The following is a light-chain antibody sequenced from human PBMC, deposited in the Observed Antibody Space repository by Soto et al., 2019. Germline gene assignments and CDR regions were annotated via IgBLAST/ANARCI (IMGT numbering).Light chain of an antibody. Sequence: QSVLTQPASVSGSLGQSITTPCTGTSSDVGAYNYVSSYQQQPGKAPKLMISEVSNRPSGVSNRFSGSKSGNTASLIISGLQAEDEADYYCCSFTSITTYVFGTGTKVTVL. J-gene: IGLJ1*01. CDR2: EVS. V-gene: IGLV2-14*01. CDR3: CSFTSITTYV. CDR1: SSDVGAYNY.